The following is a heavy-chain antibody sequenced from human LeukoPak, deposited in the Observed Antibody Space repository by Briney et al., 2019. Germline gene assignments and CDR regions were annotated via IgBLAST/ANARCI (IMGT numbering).Heavy chain of an antibody. Sequence: RSGGSLRLSCAASGFTFSNAWMSWVRQAPGKGLEWVGRIKSKTDGGTTDYTAPVKGRFTTSRDDSKNTLYLQMNSLKTVDTAVYYCTTGPFDYYGSASYLANGMDVWGQGTTVTVSS. J-gene: IGHJ6*02. CDR1: GFTFSNAW. V-gene: IGHV3-15*01. CDR3: TTGPFDYYGSASYLANGMDV. D-gene: IGHD3-10*01. CDR2: IKSKTDGGTT.